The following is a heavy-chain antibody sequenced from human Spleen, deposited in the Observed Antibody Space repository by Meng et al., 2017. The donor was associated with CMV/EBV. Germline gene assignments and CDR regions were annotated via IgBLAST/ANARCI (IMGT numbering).Heavy chain of an antibody. D-gene: IGHD6-13*01. CDR3: ARGATQYSSSSTVYYYYGMDV. CDR2: IIPILGIA. J-gene: IGHJ6*02. CDR1: GGTFSSYT. V-gene: IGHV1-69*02. Sequence: SVKVSCKASGGTFSSYTISWVRQAPGQGLEWMGRIIPILGIANYAQKFQGRVTITADKSTSTAYMELSSLRSEDTAVYYCARGATQYSSSSTVYYYYGMDVWGQGTTVTVSS.